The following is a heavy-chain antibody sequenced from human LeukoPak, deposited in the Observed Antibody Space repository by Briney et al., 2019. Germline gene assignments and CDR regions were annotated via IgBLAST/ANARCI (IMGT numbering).Heavy chain of an antibody. Sequence: SETLSLTCTVSGGSISSSYWSWIRQPPGKGLEWIGEINHSGSTNYNPSLKSRVTISVDTSKNQFSLKLSSVTAADTAVYYCARGPVFGSSWSFYYYYYMDVWGKGTTVTVSS. J-gene: IGHJ6*03. D-gene: IGHD6-13*01. V-gene: IGHV4-34*01. CDR2: INHSGST. CDR3: ARGPVFGSSWSFYYYYYMDV. CDR1: GGSISSSY.